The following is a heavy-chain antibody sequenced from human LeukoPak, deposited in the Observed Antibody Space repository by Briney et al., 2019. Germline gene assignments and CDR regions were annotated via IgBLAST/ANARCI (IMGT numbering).Heavy chain of an antibody. CDR1: GGSFSGYY. D-gene: IGHD6-19*01. Sequence: ASETLSLTCAVYGGSFSGYYWSWIRQPPGKGLEWIGEINHSGSTNYNPSLKSRVTISVDTSKNQFSLKLSSVTAADTAVYYCARGLYQWLPSWFDPGAREPWSPSPQ. V-gene: IGHV4-34*01. CDR2: INHSGST. J-gene: IGHJ5*02. CDR3: ARGLYQWLPSWFDP.